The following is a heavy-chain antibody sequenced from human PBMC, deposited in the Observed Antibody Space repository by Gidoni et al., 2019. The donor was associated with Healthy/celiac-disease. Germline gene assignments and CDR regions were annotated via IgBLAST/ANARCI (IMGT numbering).Heavy chain of an antibody. CDR3: AGYYFDSSGYPRPFDY. J-gene: IGHJ4*02. V-gene: IGHV1-69*01. Sequence: QSGAEVKKPGYSLKVSCKASGGTFSSYAISWVRQAPVQGLEWMGGIIHIFGTANYAQKFQGRVTITADETTSTAYMKLSRLRSEDTAVYYCAGYYFDSSGYPRPFDYWGQGTLVTVSS. CDR2: IIHIFGTA. CDR1: GGTFSSYA. D-gene: IGHD3-22*01.